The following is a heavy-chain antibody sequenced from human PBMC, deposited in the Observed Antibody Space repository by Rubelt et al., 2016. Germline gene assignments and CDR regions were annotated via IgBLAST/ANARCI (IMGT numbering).Heavy chain of an antibody. V-gene: IGHV4-59*11. D-gene: IGHD4-17*01. CDR3: ARETQPTVTTRGEVDY. CDR1: GDSISNHY. CDR2: IYYGGNT. Sequence: QLQLQESGPGLVKPSETLSLTCTVSGDSISNHYWSWIRQPPGKGLEWIGYIYYGGNTVYDPSLRSRVTISVAPSKNQFSLKLSSVTAADTAVYYCARETQPTVTTRGEVDYWGQGTLVTVSS. J-gene: IGHJ4*02.